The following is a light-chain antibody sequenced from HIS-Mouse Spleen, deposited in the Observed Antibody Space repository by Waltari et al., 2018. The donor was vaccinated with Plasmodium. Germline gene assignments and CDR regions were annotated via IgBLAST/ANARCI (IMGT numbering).Light chain of an antibody. J-gene: IGKJ4*01. CDR2: AAS. Sequence: AIRMTQSPSSFSASTGDRVTITCRASPGISSDLAWYQQKPGKAPKLLIYAASTLQSGVPSRFSGSGSGTDFTLTISCLQSEDFATYYCQQYYSYPLTFGGGTK. CDR3: QQYYSYPLT. CDR1: PGISSD. V-gene: IGKV1-8*01.